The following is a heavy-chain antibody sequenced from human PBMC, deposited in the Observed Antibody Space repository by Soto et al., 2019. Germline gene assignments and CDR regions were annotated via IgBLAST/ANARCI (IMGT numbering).Heavy chain of an antibody. CDR1: GFTFRSYA. CDR3: ARDRNYGGNSPYVDY. J-gene: IGHJ4*02. V-gene: IGHV3-33*01. D-gene: IGHD4-17*01. CDR2: MWYDGSNQ. Sequence: QVQLVESGGGVVQPGESLRLACAASGFTFRSYAMHWVRQTPRKGLEWVAIMWYDGSNQYYADSVKGRFTISRDNSNSPLYREMNRPRGEDTAVYYCARDRNYGGNSPYVDYWGQGVLVTVSS.